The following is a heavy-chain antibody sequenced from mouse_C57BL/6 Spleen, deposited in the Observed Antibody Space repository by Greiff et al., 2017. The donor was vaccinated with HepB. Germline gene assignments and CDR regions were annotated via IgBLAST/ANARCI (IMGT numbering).Heavy chain of an antibody. D-gene: IGHD1-1*01. Sequence: DVHLVESGGGLVKPGGSLKLSCAASGFTFSSYAMSWVRQTPEKRLEWVATISDGGSYTYYPDNVKGRFTISRDNAKNNLYLQMSHLKSEDTAMYYCARDRYYGRDYAMDYWGQGTSVTVSS. J-gene: IGHJ4*01. CDR1: GFTFSSYA. V-gene: IGHV5-4*01. CDR2: ISDGGSYT. CDR3: ARDRYYGRDYAMDY.